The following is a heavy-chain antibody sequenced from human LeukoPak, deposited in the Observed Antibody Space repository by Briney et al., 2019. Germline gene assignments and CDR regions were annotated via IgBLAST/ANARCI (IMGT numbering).Heavy chain of an antibody. V-gene: IGHV1-69*02. J-gene: IGHJ4*02. CDR3: ARANWLYYDFWSGYPFDY. D-gene: IGHD3-3*01. CDR2: IIPILGIA. Sequence: SVKVSCKASGGTFSSYTISWVRQAPGQGLEWMGRIIPILGIANYAQKFQGRVTITADKSTSTAYMELSSLRSEDTAVYYCARANWLYYDFWSGYPFDYWGQGTLVAVSS. CDR1: GGTFSSYT.